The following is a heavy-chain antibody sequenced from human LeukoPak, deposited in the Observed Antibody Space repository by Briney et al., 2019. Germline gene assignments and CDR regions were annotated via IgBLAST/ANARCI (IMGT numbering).Heavy chain of an antibody. CDR1: GYTFTSYD. Sequence: ASVKVSCKASGYTFTSYDINWVRQATGQGLEWMGWKNPNSGNTGYAQKFQGRVTMTRNTSISTAYMELSSLRSEDTAVYYCARREGDSSGWYLFDYWGQGTLVTVSS. CDR3: ARREGDSSGWYLFDY. V-gene: IGHV1-8*01. D-gene: IGHD6-19*01. J-gene: IGHJ4*02. CDR2: KNPNSGNT.